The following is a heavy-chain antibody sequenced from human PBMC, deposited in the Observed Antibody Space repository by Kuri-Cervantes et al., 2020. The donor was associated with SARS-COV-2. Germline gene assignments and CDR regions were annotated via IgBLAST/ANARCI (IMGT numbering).Heavy chain of an antibody. CDR3: AKDSSYGDMYYFDY. V-gene: IGHV3-30*02. CDR2: IRYDGSNK. CDR1: GFTFDDYG. D-gene: IGHD4-17*01. J-gene: IGHJ4*02. Sequence: LSLTCAASGFTFDDYGMSWVRQAPGKGLEWVAFIRYDGSNKYYADSVKGRFTISRDNSKNTLYLQMNSLRAEDTAVYYCAKDSSYGDMYYFDYWGQGTLVTVSS.